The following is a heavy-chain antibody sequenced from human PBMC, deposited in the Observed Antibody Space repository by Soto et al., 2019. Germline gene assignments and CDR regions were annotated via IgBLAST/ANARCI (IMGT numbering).Heavy chain of an antibody. CDR3: ARHGPTPYSYGSGTALDY. V-gene: IGHV3-33*01. CDR2: IWYDGSNK. Sequence: QVQLVESGGGVVQPGRSLRLSCAASGFTFSSYGMHWVRQAPGKGLEWVAVIWYDGSNKYYADSVKGRFTISRDNSKNSLYLQMNSLRADDTAVYYCARHGPTPYSYGSGTALDYWGQGTLVTVSS. D-gene: IGHD3-10*01. CDR1: GFTFSSYG. J-gene: IGHJ4*02.